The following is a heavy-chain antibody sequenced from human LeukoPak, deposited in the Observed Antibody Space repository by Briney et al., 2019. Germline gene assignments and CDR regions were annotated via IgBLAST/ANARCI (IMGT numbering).Heavy chain of an antibody. J-gene: IGHJ5*02. D-gene: IGHD2-2*01. Sequence: GGSLRLSCVASGFTLSSFWMNWVRQAPGKGLEWVANIKQDGSEKYYVNSVKGRFTISRDNAKNSLYLQMNSLRAEDSAVYYCTTDHCSSIYCYPAWRWFDPWGQGTLVTVSS. V-gene: IGHV3-7*05. CDR3: TTDHCSSIYCYPAWRWFDP. CDR1: GFTLSSFW. CDR2: IKQDGSEK.